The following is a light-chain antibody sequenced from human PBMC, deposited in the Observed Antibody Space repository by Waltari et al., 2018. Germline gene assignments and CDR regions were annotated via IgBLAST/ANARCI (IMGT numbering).Light chain of an antibody. J-gene: IGLJ2*01. CDR2: TNS. Sequence: QSVLTQPPSVSGAPGQRVTISCTGSSSHIGAGYDVHWYQQLPGTAPKLLIYTNSNRPSGVPDRFPGSKSGTSASLAITGLQAEDEADYYCQSYDNSLRGIFGGGTKLTVL. V-gene: IGLV1-40*01. CDR3: QSYDNSLRGI. CDR1: SSHIGAGYD.